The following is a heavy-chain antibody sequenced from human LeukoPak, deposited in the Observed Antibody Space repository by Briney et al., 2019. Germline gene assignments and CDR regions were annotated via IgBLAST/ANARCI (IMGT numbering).Heavy chain of an antibody. CDR1: GGSFSGYY. CDR2: INHSGST. CDR3: ARDQPRYCSGGSCYSKQDY. Sequence: SETLSLTCAVYGGSFSGYYWSWIRQPPGKGLEWNGEINHSGSTNYNPSLKSRVTISVDTSKNQFSLKLSSVTAADTAVYYCARDQPRYCSGGSCYSKQDYWGQGTLVTVSS. J-gene: IGHJ4*02. V-gene: IGHV4-34*01. D-gene: IGHD2-15*01.